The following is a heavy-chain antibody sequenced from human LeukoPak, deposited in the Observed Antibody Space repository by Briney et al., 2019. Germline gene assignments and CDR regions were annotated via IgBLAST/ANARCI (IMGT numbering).Heavy chain of an antibody. J-gene: IGHJ4*02. V-gene: IGHV1-18*01. CDR1: GYTFTTYY. Sequence: ASVKVSCKTSGYTFTTYYITWVRQAPGQGLEWMGWISGYNGNTNYAQNLQGRVTMTTDTSTSTAYLELRSLRSDDTAVYYCARVWTDYNILTGYYTGPFDFWGQGTLVTVSS. CDR3: ARVWTDYNILTGYYTGPFDF. CDR2: ISGYNGNT. D-gene: IGHD3-9*01.